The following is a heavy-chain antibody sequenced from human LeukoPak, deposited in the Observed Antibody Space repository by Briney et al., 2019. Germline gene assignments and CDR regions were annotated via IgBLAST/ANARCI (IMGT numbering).Heavy chain of an antibody. CDR3: AKDQVIVLLTSFDY. D-gene: IGHD2-8*01. J-gene: IGHJ4*02. V-gene: IGHV3-23*01. Sequence: GGSLRLSCAASGFTFSSYAMSWVRQAPGKGLEWVSAISGSGGSTYYADSVKGRFTIFRDNSKNTLYLQMNSLRAEDTAVYYCAKDQVIVLLTSFDYWGQGTLVTVSS. CDR2: ISGSGGST. CDR1: GFTFSSYA.